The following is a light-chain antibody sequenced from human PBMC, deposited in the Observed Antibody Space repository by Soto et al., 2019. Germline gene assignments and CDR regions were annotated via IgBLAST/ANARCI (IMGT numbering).Light chain of an antibody. CDR2: AAS. CDR1: QGIRSD. Sequence: AIQMTQSPSSLSASVGDRVTITCRASQGIRSDLAWYQKKSGNAPKLLIYAASSLQSGVPSRFSGSGFGSDFTLTISSLQPEDFATYYCLQDYAYPRTFGQGTSVEI. CDR3: LQDYAYPRT. V-gene: IGKV1-6*01. J-gene: IGKJ1*01.